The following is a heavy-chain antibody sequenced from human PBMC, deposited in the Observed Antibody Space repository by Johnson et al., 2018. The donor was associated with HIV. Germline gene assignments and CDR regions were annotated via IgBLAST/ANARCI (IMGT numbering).Heavy chain of an antibody. J-gene: IGHJ3*02. D-gene: IGHD3-10*01. CDR1: GFTFSDSY. CDR3: ATPQTPTGVVRGAFDI. V-gene: IGHV3-11*04. CDR2: ISSSGSTI. Sequence: QVQLVESGGGLVKPGGSLRLSCGASGFTFSDSYMSWIRQAPGKGLEWVSYISSSGSTIYYADSVKGRFTISRDNAKNSLYLQMNILRAEDTAVYYCATPQTPTGVVRGAFDIWGQGTMVTVSS.